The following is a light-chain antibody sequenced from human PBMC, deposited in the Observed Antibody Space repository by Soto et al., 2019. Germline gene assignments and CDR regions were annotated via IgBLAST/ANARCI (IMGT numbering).Light chain of an antibody. CDR1: QSVSSSY. Sequence: EIVLTQSPGTLSLSPGERATLSCRASQSVSSSYLAWYQQKPGQAPRLLIYGASSRATGIPDRFSGSGSGTEFTLTINSLQTEDFAVYYCQKYNDWPPLTFGGGTKVDIK. V-gene: IGKV3-20*01. CDR2: GAS. J-gene: IGKJ4*01. CDR3: QKYNDWPPLT.